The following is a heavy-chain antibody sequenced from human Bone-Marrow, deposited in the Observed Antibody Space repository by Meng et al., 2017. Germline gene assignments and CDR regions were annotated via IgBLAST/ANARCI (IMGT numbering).Heavy chain of an antibody. CDR3: AKDLIGYCSGGSCSHHYYGMDV. V-gene: IGHV3-43D*03. Sequence: GGSLRLSCAASGFTFDDYAMHWARQAPGKGLEWVSLISWDGGSTYYADSVKGRFTISRDNSKNSLYLQMNSLRAEDTALYYCAKDLIGYCSGGSCSHHYYGMDVWGQGTTVTVSS. CDR1: GFTFDDYA. D-gene: IGHD2-15*01. J-gene: IGHJ6*02. CDR2: ISWDGGST.